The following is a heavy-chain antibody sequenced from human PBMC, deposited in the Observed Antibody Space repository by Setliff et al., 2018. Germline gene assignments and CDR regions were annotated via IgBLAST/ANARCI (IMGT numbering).Heavy chain of an antibody. CDR3: TRGSFYDFWSGDHYDY. CDR1: GFTFSSYN. V-gene: IGHV3-48*01. J-gene: IGHJ4*02. D-gene: IGHD3-3*01. CDR2: ISSSSSTI. Sequence: GESLKISCAASGFTFSSYNMNWVRQAPGKGLEWVSYISSSSSTIYYADSVKGRFTISRDNAKNSLYLQMNSLRAEDSAMYYCTRGSFYDFWSGDHYDYWGQGTLVTVSS.